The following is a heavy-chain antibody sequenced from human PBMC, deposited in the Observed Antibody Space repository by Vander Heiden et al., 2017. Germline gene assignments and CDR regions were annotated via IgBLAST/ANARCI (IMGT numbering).Heavy chain of an antibody. Sequence: PLQQWGAGLLKPSATLSLNCAVYVGSFNGDSWNWIRQSPGKGLEWIGRIAHTGSTNYNPSLKSRVTISGDTTKNQFSLRLSSVTAADTAVYYCARGDRQKKNDAFDLWGQGTMVTVSS. CDR1: VGSFNGDS. CDR3: ARGDRQKKNDAFDL. J-gene: IGHJ3*01. V-gene: IGHV4-34*01. D-gene: IGHD3-22*01. CDR2: IAHTGST.